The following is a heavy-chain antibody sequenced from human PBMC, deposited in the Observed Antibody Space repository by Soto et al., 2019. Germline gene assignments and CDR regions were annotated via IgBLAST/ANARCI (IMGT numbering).Heavy chain of an antibody. D-gene: IGHD3-16*02. CDR2: IYYSGST. V-gene: IGHV4-39*01. CDR3: ARHGEMYYDYVWGSYRSDYYYYGMDV. CDR1: GGSISSSSYY. J-gene: IGHJ6*02. Sequence: SETLSLTCTVSGGSISSSSYYWGWIRQPPGKGLEWIWSIYYSGSTYYNPSLKSRVTISLDTSKNQFSLKLSSVTAADTAVYYCARHGEMYYDYVWGSYRSDYYYYGMDVWGQGTTVT.